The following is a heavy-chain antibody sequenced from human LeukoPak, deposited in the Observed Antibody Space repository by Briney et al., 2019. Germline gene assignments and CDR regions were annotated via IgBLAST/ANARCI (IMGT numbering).Heavy chain of an antibody. J-gene: IGHJ6*02. CDR1: GYTFTSYG. V-gene: IGHV1-18*01. CDR2: ISAYNGNT. D-gene: IGHD2-2*01. Sequence: ASVKASCKASGYTFTSYGISWVRQAPGQGLEWMGWISAYNGNTNYAQKLQGRVTMTTDTSTSTAYMELRSLRSDDTAVYYCARGCSSTSCFDYYYYGMDVWGQGTTVTVSS. CDR3: ARGCSSTSCFDYYYYGMDV.